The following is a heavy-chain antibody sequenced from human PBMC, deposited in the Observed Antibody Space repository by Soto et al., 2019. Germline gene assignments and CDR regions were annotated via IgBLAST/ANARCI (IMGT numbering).Heavy chain of an antibody. D-gene: IGHD6-19*01. V-gene: IGHV1-3*01. CDR3: ARDTVGAVAGTNDY. CDR2: INAGNGNT. J-gene: IGHJ4*02. CDR1: GYTFTSYA. Sequence: QVQLVQSGAEVKKPGASVKVSCKASGYTFTSYAMHWVRQAPGQRLGWMGWINAGNGNTKYSQKFQGRVTITRDTSESTAYMELSSLRSEDTAVYYCARDTVGAVAGTNDYWGQGTLVTVSS.